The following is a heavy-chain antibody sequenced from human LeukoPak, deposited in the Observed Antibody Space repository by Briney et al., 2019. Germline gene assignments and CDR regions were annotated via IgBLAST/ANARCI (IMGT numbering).Heavy chain of an antibody. CDR2: ISTTSACI. CDR3: ARVAVAGPTGWFDS. J-gene: IGHJ5*01. Sequence: GGSLRLSCAASGFALSHYSLTWVRQAPGKGLEWVSSISTTSACIHYAESVKGRFSISRDNIDNVVYLQMNSLRGEDTAVYYCARVAVAGPTGWFDSWGQGTLVTVSS. D-gene: IGHD6-19*01. V-gene: IGHV3-21*01. CDR1: GFALSHYS.